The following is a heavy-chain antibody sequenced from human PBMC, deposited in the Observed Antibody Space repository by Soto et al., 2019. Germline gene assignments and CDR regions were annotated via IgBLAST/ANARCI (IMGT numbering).Heavy chain of an antibody. J-gene: IGHJ4*02. CDR1: GGTFSSYA. V-gene: IGHV1-69*05. CDR3: ARDGEAGVDY. D-gene: IGHD3-10*01. Sequence: VASVKVSCKASGGTFSSYAISWVRQAPGQGLEWMGGIIPIFGTANYAQKLQGRVTMTTDTSTSTAYMELRSLRSDDTAVYYCARDGEAGVDYWGQGTLVTVSS. CDR2: IIPIFGTA.